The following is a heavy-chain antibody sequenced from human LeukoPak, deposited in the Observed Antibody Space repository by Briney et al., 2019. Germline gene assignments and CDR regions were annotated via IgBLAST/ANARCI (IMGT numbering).Heavy chain of an antibody. CDR3: ARHEYSGGYYGLSWFDP. J-gene: IGHJ5*02. V-gene: IGHV4-39*01. CDR2: IYYSGST. Sequence: SETLSLTCTVSGGSISSSGYYWGWIRQPPGKGLEWSASIYYSGSTYYNPSLKSRVTISVDTSKNQLSLKLSSLTAADTAVYYCARHEYSGGYYGLSWFDPWGQGTLVTVSS. CDR1: GGSISSSGYY. D-gene: IGHD1-26*01.